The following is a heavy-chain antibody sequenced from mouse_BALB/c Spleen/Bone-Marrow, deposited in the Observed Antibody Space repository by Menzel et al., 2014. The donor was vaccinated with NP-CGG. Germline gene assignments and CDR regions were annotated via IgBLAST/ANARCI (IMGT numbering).Heavy chain of an antibody. Sequence: VKLVESGAELAKPGASVKMSCKASGYTFTSYWVHWVKQRPGQGLEWIGYINPSTGYTEYNQKFKDKATLTVDKSSSTSYMQLSSLTSEDSAVYYCARSRTETYFDYWGQGTTLTVSS. CDR2: INPSTGYT. J-gene: IGHJ2*01. CDR1: GYTFTSYW. V-gene: IGHV1-7*01. D-gene: IGHD4-1*01. CDR3: ARSRTETYFDY.